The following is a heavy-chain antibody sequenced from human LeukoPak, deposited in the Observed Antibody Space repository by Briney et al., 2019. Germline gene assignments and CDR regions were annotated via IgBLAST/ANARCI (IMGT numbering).Heavy chain of an antibody. CDR3: ARGYYDSSGYLDY. V-gene: IGHV1-46*01. Sequence: ASVKVSCKASGYTFTNNYLHWVRQAPGQGLEWMGMIYPRDGSTSYAQKFQGRVTMTRDTSTSTVYMELSSLRSEDTAVYYCARGYYDSSGYLDYWGQGTLVTVSS. CDR2: IYPRDGST. CDR1: GYTFTNNY. J-gene: IGHJ4*02. D-gene: IGHD3-22*01.